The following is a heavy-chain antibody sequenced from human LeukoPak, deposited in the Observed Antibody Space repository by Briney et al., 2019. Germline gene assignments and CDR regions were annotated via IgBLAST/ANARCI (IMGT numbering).Heavy chain of an antibody. D-gene: IGHD6-19*01. CDR3: ARDVYSSGWPSFFDY. V-gene: IGHV3-21*01. Sequence: GGSLRLSCAASGFTSSSYGMNWVRQAPGKGLEWVSSISSSSSYIYYADSVKGRFTISRDNAKNSLYLQMNSLRAEDTAVYYCARDVYSSGWPSFFDYWGQGTLVTVSS. CDR2: ISSSSSYI. CDR1: GFTSSSYG. J-gene: IGHJ4*02.